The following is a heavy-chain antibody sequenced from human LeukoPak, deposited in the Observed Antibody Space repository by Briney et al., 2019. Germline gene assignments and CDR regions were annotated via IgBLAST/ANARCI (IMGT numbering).Heavy chain of an antibody. J-gene: IGHJ3*02. CDR1: GYTFTGYY. CDR2: INPNSGGT. Sequence: ASVKVSCKASGYTFTGYYTHWVRQAPGQGLEWMGWINPNSGGTYYAQKFQGRVTMTRDMSTSTVYMELSSLRSEDTAVYYCATKKPGIAAAGPRGSPGLDAFDIWGQGTMVTVSS. V-gene: IGHV1-2*02. D-gene: IGHD6-13*01. CDR3: ATKKPGIAAAGPRGSPGLDAFDI.